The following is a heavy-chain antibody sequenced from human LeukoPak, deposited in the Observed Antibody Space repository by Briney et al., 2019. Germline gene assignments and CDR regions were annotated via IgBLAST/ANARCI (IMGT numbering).Heavy chain of an antibody. J-gene: IGHJ4*02. CDR1: GFTFTKYA. Sequence: GGSLRLSCAGAGFTFTKYAMSWVRQAPGKGPEWVSGISASGGSVYYADSVKGRFTISRDDSKNTLYLQMNGLRAEDTAVYYCAKLFYLWRDAADYWGQGTLVTVSS. V-gene: IGHV3-23*01. CDR3: AKLFYLWRDAADY. D-gene: IGHD3-3*01. CDR2: ISASGGSV.